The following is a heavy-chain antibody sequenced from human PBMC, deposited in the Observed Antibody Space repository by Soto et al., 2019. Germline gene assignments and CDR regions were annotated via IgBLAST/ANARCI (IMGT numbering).Heavy chain of an antibody. CDR3: ASGAGGQQLGYYYYYGMDV. Sequence: SVKVSCKASGGTFSSYAISWVRQAPGQGLEWMGGIIPIFGTANYAQKFQGRVTITADESTSTAYMELSSLRSEDTAVYYCASGAGGQQLGYYYYYGMDVWGQGTTVTVSS. CDR2: IIPIFGTA. D-gene: IGHD6-13*01. J-gene: IGHJ6*02. CDR1: GGTFSSYA. V-gene: IGHV1-69*13.